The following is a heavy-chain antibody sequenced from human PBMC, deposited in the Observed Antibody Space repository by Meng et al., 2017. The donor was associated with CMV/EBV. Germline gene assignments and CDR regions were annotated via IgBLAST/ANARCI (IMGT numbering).Heavy chain of an antibody. CDR2: ISYTGST. D-gene: IGHD3-22*01. J-gene: IGHJ6*02. Sequence: GSLRLSCTVSGGSISSSNYYWGWIRQPPGKGLEWIGSISYTGSTYYNPSLKSRVTISVDTSKNQFSLNLSSVTAADTAVYYCARSSYYDSSGYYYLGGMDVWGQGTTVTVSS. CDR3: ARSSYYDSSGYYYLGGMDV. V-gene: IGHV4-39*07. CDR1: GGSISSSNYY.